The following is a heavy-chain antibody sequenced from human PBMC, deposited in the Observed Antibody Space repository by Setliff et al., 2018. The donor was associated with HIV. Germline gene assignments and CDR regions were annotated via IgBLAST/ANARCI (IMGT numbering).Heavy chain of an antibody. V-gene: IGHV4-59*01. D-gene: IGHD3-3*01. CDR2: IYIYNSGST. CDR3: ARGVNFDY. J-gene: IGHJ4*02. Sequence: SETLSLTCSVSGGSFSGYYWSWIRQPPGKGLEWIGSIYIYNSGSTNYNPSLTSRVTISADTSRNQFSLKLTSVTAADTAIYYCARGVNFDYWGQGTQVTVSS. CDR1: GGSFSGYY.